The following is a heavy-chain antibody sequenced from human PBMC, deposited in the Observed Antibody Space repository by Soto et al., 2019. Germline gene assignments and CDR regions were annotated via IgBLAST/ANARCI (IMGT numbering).Heavy chain of an antibody. D-gene: IGHD1-26*01. CDR3: ARTSERYYTFFDY. Sequence: QVQLQESGPGLVKPSGTLSLTCAVSGGLISSYNGWSWVRQPPGKGLEWIGEIYHSGSTNYNPSLKSRVTISLDKSKNQFSLKLNAVTDADTAVYYCARTSERYYTFFDYWGQGTLVTVSS. CDR1: GGLISSYNG. CDR2: IYHSGST. V-gene: IGHV4-4*02. J-gene: IGHJ4*02.